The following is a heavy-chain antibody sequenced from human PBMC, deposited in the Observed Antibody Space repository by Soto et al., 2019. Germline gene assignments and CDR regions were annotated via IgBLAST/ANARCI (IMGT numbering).Heavy chain of an antibody. CDR2: IYYSGST. CDR3: ARDYSGYEGVAHFDY. J-gene: IGHJ4*02. CDR1: GGSISSYY. V-gene: IGHV4-59*01. D-gene: IGHD5-12*01. Sequence: PSETLSLTCTVSGGSISSYYWSWIRQPPGKGLEWIGYIYYSGSTNYNPSLKSRVTISVDTSKNQFSLKLSSVTAADTAAYYCARDYSGYEGVAHFDYWGQGTLVTVSS.